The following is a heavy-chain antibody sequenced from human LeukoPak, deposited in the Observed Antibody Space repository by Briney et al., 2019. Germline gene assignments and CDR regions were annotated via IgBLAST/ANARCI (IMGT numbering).Heavy chain of an antibody. Sequence: PGGSLRLSXAASGFTFSSYSMNWVRQAPGKGLEWVSSISSSSSYIYYADSVKGRFTISRDNAKNSLYLQMNSLRAEDTAVYYCARALVGAIDAFDIWGQGTMVTVSS. CDR3: ARALVGAIDAFDI. CDR2: ISSSSSYI. D-gene: IGHD1-26*01. J-gene: IGHJ3*02. CDR1: GFTFSSYS. V-gene: IGHV3-21*01.